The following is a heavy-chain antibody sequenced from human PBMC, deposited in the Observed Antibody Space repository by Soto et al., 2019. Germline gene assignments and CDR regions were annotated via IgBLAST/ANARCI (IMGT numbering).Heavy chain of an antibody. CDR3: ARDLSVFGVVYAPLPYYYYGMDV. J-gene: IGHJ6*02. Sequence: GGSLRLSCAASGFTCSSYGMHWVRQAPGKGLEWVAVIWYDGSNKYYADSVKGRFTISRDNSKNTLYLQMNSLRAEDTAVYYCARDLSVFGVVYAPLPYYYYGMDVWGQGTTVTXSS. CDR2: IWYDGSNK. V-gene: IGHV3-33*01. CDR1: GFTCSSYG. D-gene: IGHD3-3*01.